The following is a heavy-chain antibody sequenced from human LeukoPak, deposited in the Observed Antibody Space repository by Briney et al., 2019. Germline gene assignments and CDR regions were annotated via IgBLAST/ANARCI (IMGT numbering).Heavy chain of an antibody. J-gene: IGHJ3*02. D-gene: IGHD2-21*01. Sequence: PGGSLRLSCTASGFTFSDYWMNWVRQAPGEGLVWLSRINRDASRPIYADSVKGRLTISRDNAKNTLYLQMNSLRADDTALYYCARETRETGRGDHQTDAFDIWGQGTMVSVSS. CDR1: GFTFSDYW. CDR3: ARETRETGRGDHQTDAFDI. V-gene: IGHV3-74*01. CDR2: INRDASRP.